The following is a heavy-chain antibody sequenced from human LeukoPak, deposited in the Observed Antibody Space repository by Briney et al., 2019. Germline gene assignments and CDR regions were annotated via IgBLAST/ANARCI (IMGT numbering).Heavy chain of an antibody. CDR1: GFTVSSNY. CDR3: TTDYVWGTYRYFDY. J-gene: IGHJ4*02. D-gene: IGHD3-16*02. CDR2: IKSKTHGGTT. Sequence: PGGSLRLSCAASGFTVSSNYMSWVRQAPGKGLEWVGRIKSKTHGGTTDYAAPVKGRFTISRDDSKNTLYLQMNSLKTEDTAVYYCTTDYVWGTYRYFDYWGQGTLVTVSS. V-gene: IGHV3-15*01.